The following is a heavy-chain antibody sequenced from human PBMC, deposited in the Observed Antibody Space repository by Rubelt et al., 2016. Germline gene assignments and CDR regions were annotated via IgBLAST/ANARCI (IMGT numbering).Heavy chain of an antibody. CDR2: IYRSGTT. V-gene: IGHV4-39*01. CDR1: GGSIGGSSYY. CDR3: ARQSGYGDQINY. Sequence: QVQLQESGPGLVKPSETLSLTCTVSGGSIGGSSYYWGWIRQPPGKGLEWIGNIYRSGTTYYNPSLKSRVTISVDTSRNQVSLKLTSVTAADTAVYYCARQSGYGDQINYWGQGTLVTVSS. D-gene: IGHD4-17*01. J-gene: IGHJ4*02.